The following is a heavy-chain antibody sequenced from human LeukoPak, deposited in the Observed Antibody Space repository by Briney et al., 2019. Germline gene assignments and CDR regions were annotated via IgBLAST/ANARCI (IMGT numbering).Heavy chain of an antibody. V-gene: IGHV3-23*01. CDR3: AELGITMIGGV. D-gene: IGHD3-10*02. J-gene: IGHJ6*04. CDR2: ISGSGGTT. CDR1: GFTFSSYG. Sequence: GGSLRLSCAASGFTFSSYGMSWVRQAPGKGLEWVSAISGSGGTTYYADSVKGRFTISRDNSKNSLYLQMNSLRAEDTAVYYCAELGITMIGGVWGKGTTVTISS.